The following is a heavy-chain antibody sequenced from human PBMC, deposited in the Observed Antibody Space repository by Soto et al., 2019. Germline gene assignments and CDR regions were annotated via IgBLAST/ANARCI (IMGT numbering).Heavy chain of an antibody. CDR1: GGSISRGGYY. Sequence: QVQLQESGPGLVKPSQTLSLTSTVTGGSISRGGYYWSWIRQHPGKGLEWIVYIFYSGSTYYNPSLKSRVTISVDTSKNQFSLKLSSVTAVDTAVYYCARVDTSVGATCVSYWGHGTLVTVSS. CDR2: IFYSGST. D-gene: IGHD1-26*01. V-gene: IGHV4-31*03. CDR3: ARVDTSVGATCVSY. J-gene: IGHJ4*01.